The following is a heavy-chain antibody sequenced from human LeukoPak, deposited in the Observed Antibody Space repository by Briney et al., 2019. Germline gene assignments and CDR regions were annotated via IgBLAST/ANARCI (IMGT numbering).Heavy chain of an antibody. CDR3: ARNSNKRWFGGGAFDI. J-gene: IGHJ3*02. V-gene: IGHV4-34*01. CDR2: INHSGST. CDR1: GGSFSGYY. Sequence: SETLSLTCGVDGGSFSGYYWNWIRQPPGKGLEWIGEINHSGSTNYNPSLKRRVTISVDTSQNQFSVRLSSVTAADTAVYYCARNSNKRWFGGGAFDIWGQGTMVTVSS. D-gene: IGHD3-10*01.